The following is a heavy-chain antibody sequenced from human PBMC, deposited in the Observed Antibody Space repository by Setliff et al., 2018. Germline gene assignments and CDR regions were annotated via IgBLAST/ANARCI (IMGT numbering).Heavy chain of an antibody. CDR3: ARTGHCGGDCYGLDY. D-gene: IGHD2-21*02. J-gene: IGHJ4*02. CDR2: INPNSGGT. Sequence: ASVKVSCKASGYTFTGYYMHWVRQAPGQGLGWMGWINPNSGGTNYAQKFQGRVTMTRDTSISTAYMELSRLRSDDTAVYYCARTGHCGGDCYGLDYWGQGTLVTVSS. CDR1: GYTFTGYY. V-gene: IGHV1-2*02.